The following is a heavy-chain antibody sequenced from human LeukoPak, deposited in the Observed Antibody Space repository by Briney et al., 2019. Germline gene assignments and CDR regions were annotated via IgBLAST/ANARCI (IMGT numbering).Heavy chain of an antibody. CDR2: ISRSGSII. V-gene: IGHV3-48*04. CDR1: GFTFSTYW. Sequence: GGSLRLSCAASGFTFSTYWMNWVRQAPGKGLEWVSYISRSGSIIYYADSVKGRFTISRDNAKNSLYLQMNSLRAEDTAVYYCARDLGMTDGDYVSYFDYWGQGTLVTVSS. D-gene: IGHD4-17*01. J-gene: IGHJ4*02. CDR3: ARDLGMTDGDYVSYFDY.